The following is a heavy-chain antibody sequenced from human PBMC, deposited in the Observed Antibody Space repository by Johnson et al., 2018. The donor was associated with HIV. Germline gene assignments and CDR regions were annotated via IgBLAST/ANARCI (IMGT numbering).Heavy chain of an antibody. CDR2: IYSGGST. J-gene: IGHJ3*02. Sequence: QVQLVESGGGVVQPGRSLRLSCAASGFTFSSSAMHWVRQAPGKGLEWLAVIYSGGSTYYADSVQGRFTISRDNSKNTLYLQMNSLRAEDTAVYYCAREGYSGSPNGRGAFDIWGQGTMVTVSS. CDR1: GFTFSSSA. D-gene: IGHD1-26*01. V-gene: IGHV3-30*14. CDR3: AREGYSGSPNGRGAFDI.